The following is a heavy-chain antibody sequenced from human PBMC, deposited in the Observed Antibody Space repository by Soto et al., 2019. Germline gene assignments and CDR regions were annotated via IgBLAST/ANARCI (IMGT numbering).Heavy chain of an antibody. CDR2: IIPIFVPA. V-gene: IGHV1-69*01. CDR1: GGTVSNSA. CDR3: GRGSSWTKVEY. D-gene: IGHD6-13*01. J-gene: IGHJ4*02. Sequence: QVQLVQPGAEVKKPGSSVKVSCKASGGTVSNSAISWLRQAPGQGLEWMGGIIPIFVPATYSQKFQDRVTITADESTGTGYMEWSSLTSEDTAVYFCGRGSSWTKVEYWGQGTLVTVSS.